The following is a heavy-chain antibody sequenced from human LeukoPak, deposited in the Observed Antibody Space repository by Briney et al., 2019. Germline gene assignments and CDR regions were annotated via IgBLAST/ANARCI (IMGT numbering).Heavy chain of an antibody. CDR3: ARGKKVAVAGPNFRLKSSYGFDP. CDR1: GGSISSYY. V-gene: IGHV4-34*01. D-gene: IGHD6-19*01. CDR2: INHSGST. Sequence: SETLSLTCTVSGGSISSYYWSWIRQPPGKGLEWIGEINHSGSTNYNPSLKSRVTISVDTSKNQFSLKLSSVTAADTAVYYCARGKKVAVAGPNFRLKSSYGFDPWGQGTLVTVSS. J-gene: IGHJ5*02.